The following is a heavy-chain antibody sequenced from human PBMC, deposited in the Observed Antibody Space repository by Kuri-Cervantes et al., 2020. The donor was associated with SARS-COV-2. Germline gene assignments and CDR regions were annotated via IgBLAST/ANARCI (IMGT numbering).Heavy chain of an antibody. D-gene: IGHD6-13*01. CDR2: IWYDGSNK. CDR3: ARDSSITSRDFDY. CDR1: GFTFSSYG. Sequence: GESLKISCAASGFTFSSYGMHWVRQAPGKGLEWVAVIWYDGSNKYYADSVKGRFTISRDNSKNTLYLQMNSLRAEDTAVYYCARDSSITSRDFDYWGQGTLVTVSS. V-gene: IGHV3-33*01. J-gene: IGHJ4*02.